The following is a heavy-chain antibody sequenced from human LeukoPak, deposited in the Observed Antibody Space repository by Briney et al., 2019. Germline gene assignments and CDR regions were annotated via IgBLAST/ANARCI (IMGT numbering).Heavy chain of an antibody. V-gene: IGHV3-64D*06. J-gene: IGHJ4*02. Sequence: GGSLRLSCSASGFTFSSYAMHWVRQAPGKGLEYVSAISSNGGSTYYADSVKGRFTISRDNSKNTLYLQMSSLRAEDTAVYYCVKGRIAVAGGLSLFVYWGQGTLVTVSS. CDR1: GFTFSSYA. CDR2: ISSNGGST. D-gene: IGHD6-19*01. CDR3: VKGRIAVAGGLSLFVY.